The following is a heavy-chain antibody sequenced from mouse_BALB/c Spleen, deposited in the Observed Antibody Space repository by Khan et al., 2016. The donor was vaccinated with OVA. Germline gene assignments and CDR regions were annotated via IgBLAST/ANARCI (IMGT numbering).Heavy chain of an antibody. J-gene: IGHJ2*01. CDR2: ISFSGNT. V-gene: IGHV3-2*02. CDR3: ARVYGGDFDY. CDR1: GYSITTDYA. Sequence: EVQLQESGPGLVKPSQSLSLTCTVTGYSITTDYAWNWIRQFPGNKLEWMGFISFSGNTKYNPSLKSRISITRDTSKNQFFLQLQSVTTEDTGRYYCARVYGGDFDYWGQGTTLTVSS. D-gene: IGHD1-1*01.